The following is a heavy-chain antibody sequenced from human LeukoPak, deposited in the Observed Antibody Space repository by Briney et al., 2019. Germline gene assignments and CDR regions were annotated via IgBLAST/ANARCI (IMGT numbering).Heavy chain of an antibody. V-gene: IGHV4-4*07. CDR1: GGSINNYY. D-gene: IGHD2-15*01. J-gene: IGHJ3*02. CDR3: ARGRHCSADICSGGDAFDI. CDR2: IYTRGST. Sequence: SETLSLTCTVSGGSINNYYWSWIRQPAGKGLGWIGRIYTRGSTNYNPSLKSRVTMSVDTSKNQFSLKLSSVTAADTAVYDCARGRHCSADICSGGDAFDIWGQGTMVSVSS.